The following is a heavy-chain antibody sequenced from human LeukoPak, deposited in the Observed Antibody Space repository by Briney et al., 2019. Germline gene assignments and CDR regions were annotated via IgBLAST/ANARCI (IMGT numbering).Heavy chain of an antibody. V-gene: IGHV4-39*07. CDR2: IYYSGST. CDR1: GGSISSSSYY. J-gene: IGHJ4*02. Sequence: PSETLSLTCTVSGGSISSSSYYWGWIRQPPGKGLEWIGSIYYSGSTYYNLSLKSRVTISVDTSKNQFSLKLSSVTAADTAVYYCARGGMATITFDYWGQGTLVTVSS. CDR3: ARGGMATITFDY. D-gene: IGHD5-24*01.